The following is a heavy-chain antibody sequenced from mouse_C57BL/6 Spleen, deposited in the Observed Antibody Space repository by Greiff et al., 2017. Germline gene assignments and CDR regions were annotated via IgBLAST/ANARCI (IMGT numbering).Heavy chain of an antibody. J-gene: IGHJ3*01. V-gene: IGHV3-6*01. CDR1: GYSITSGYY. Sequence: DVQLQESGPGLVKPSQSLSLTCSVTGYSITSGYYWNWIRQFPGNKLEWMGYISYDGSNNYNPSLKNRISITRDTSKNQFFLKLNSVTTEDTATYYCARSYDGYYGWFAYWGQGTLVTVSA. CDR3: ARSYDGYYGWFAY. D-gene: IGHD2-3*01. CDR2: ISYDGSN.